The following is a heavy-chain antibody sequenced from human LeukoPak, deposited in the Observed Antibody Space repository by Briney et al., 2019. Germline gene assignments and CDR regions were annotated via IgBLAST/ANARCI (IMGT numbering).Heavy chain of an antibody. CDR3: AKDSRYDYYFDY. D-gene: IGHD3-9*01. Sequence: SVKVSCKASGGTFSSYAFNWVRQAPGQGLEWMGGIIPMFGTADHAQKFQGRVTITADESTSTAYMEMSSLRAEDTAVYYCAKDSRYDYYFDYWGQGTLVTVSS. J-gene: IGHJ4*02. CDR2: IIPMFGTA. V-gene: IGHV1-69*13. CDR1: GGTFSSYA.